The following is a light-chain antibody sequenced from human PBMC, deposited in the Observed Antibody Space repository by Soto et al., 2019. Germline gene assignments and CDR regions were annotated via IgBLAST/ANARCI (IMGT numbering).Light chain of an antibody. CDR1: QSISDK. CDR3: QQYNTWPIT. V-gene: IGKV3-15*01. Sequence: EVLMTQSPDTLYVSPGERVTLSCRASQSISDKLAWYQQKPGQGPRLLVYRGSIRTLGITARFSGSESGTEFTLTISSLQSDDFAVYYWQQYNTWPITFGQGTRLEIK. J-gene: IGKJ5*01. CDR2: RGS.